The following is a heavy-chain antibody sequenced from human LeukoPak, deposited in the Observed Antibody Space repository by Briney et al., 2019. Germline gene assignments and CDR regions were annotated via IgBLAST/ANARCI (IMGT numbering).Heavy chain of an antibody. J-gene: IGHJ4*02. CDR3: ARNGGNSDYDY. CDR1: GGSFSGYY. V-gene: IGHV4-34*01. Sequence: SETLSLTCAVYGGSFSGYYWSWIRQPPGKGLEWIGEIYHSGATNYNPSLKSRVTMLLDKSKNQFSLKLNSVTAADTAVYYCARNGGNSDYDYWGQGTLVTVSA. CDR2: IYHSGAT. D-gene: IGHD4-23*01.